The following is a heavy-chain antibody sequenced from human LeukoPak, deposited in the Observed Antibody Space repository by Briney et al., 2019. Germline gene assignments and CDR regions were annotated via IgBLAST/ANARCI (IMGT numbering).Heavy chain of an antibody. CDR2: INPSGGST. Sequence: GASVKVSCKASGYTFPSYYMHWVRQAPGQGLAWMGIINPSGGSTSYAQKFQGRVTMTRDMSTSTVYMELSSLRSEDTAVYYCARDHGSATSDPTDNWFDPWGQGTLVTVSS. J-gene: IGHJ5*02. V-gene: IGHV1-46*01. CDR1: GYTFPSYY. CDR3: ARDHGSATSDPTDNWFDP.